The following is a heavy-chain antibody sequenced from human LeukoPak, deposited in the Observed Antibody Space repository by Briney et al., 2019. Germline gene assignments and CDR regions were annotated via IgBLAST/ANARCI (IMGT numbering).Heavy chain of an antibody. D-gene: IGHD2-15*01. V-gene: IGHV4-34*01. J-gene: IGHJ4*02. CDR1: GGSLSGYY. CDR2: INHSGST. Sequence: PSETLSLTCAVYGGSLSGYYWSWIRQPLGKGLEWIGEINHSGSTNYNPSLKSRVTISVDTSKNQFSLKLSSVTAADTAVYYCARGPQNLGYCSGGSCYLLYYFDYWGQGTLVTVSS. CDR3: ARGPQNLGYCSGGSCYLLYYFDY.